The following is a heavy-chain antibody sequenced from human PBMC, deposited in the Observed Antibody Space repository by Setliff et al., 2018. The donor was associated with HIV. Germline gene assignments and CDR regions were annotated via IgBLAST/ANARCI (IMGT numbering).Heavy chain of an antibody. D-gene: IGHD5-18*01. V-gene: IGHV3-30*15. CDR1: GFTSSNYV. CDR3: AREYSFGSNLDS. J-gene: IGHJ4*02. Sequence: GGSLRLSCVASGFTSSNYVLHWVRQAPGKGLEWVAAISHDGSTQYYADSLMGRFTISRDNSKNMIYLQLSNLRTEDTGVYYCAREYSFGSNLDSWGQGTLVTVSS. CDR2: ISHDGSTQ.